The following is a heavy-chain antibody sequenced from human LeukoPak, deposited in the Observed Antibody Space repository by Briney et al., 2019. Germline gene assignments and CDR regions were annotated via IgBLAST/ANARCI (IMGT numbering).Heavy chain of an antibody. CDR2: IYSGGST. Sequence: GGSLRLSCAASGFTVSSNYMSWVRQAPGQGLEWVSVIYSGGSTYHADSVKGRFTISRDNSKNTLYLQMNSLRAEDTAVYYCASKGPYSSGFSLGHWGQGTLVTVSS. V-gene: IGHV3-53*01. J-gene: IGHJ4*02. D-gene: IGHD6-19*01. CDR1: GFTVSSNY. CDR3: ASKGPYSSGFSLGH.